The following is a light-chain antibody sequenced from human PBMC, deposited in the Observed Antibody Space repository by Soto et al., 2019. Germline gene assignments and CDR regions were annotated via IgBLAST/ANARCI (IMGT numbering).Light chain of an antibody. CDR2: EVS. Sequence: QSALNQPASVSGSPGQSITISCTGTSSDVGSYNLVSWYQQHPGKAPKLMIYEVSKRPSGVSNRFSGSKSGNTASLTISGLQAEDEADYYCCSYAGSSYVFGTGTKVTVL. CDR1: SSDVGSYNL. V-gene: IGLV2-23*02. CDR3: CSYAGSSYV. J-gene: IGLJ1*01.